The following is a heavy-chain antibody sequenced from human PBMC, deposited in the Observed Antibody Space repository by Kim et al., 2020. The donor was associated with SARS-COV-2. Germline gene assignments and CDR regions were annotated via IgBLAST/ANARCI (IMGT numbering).Heavy chain of an antibody. CDR3: TTWSRGYYFDY. Sequence: TDYAAHVKGRFTISRNDSKNTLYLQMNSLKTEDTAVYYCTTWSRGYYFDYWGQGTLVTVSS. CDR2: T. D-gene: IGHD1-26*01. V-gene: IGHV3-15*01. J-gene: IGHJ4*02.